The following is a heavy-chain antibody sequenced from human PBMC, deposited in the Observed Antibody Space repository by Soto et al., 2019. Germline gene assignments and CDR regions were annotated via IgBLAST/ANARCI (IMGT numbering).Heavy chain of an antibody. J-gene: IGHJ4*02. D-gene: IGHD6-6*01. CDR3: AKEMYPRTVLDSSSSWGDY. V-gene: IGHV3-30*18. CDR1: GFTFSDYG. CDR2: VSYDGSYK. Sequence: QVHLVESGGGVAQPGRSLRLSCAVSGFTFSDYGMHWVRQAPGKGLEWVAVVSYDGSYKYYADSVKGRFTVSRDLSGNTLFLQMNSLRLEDTAVYFCAKEMYPRTVLDSSSSWGDYWGQGTPVAVSS.